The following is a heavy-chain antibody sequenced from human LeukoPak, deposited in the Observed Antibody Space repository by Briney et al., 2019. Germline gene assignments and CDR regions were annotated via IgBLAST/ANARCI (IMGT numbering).Heavy chain of an antibody. D-gene: IGHD6-13*01. V-gene: IGHV4-39*01. CDR3: ARHAGGISATGTRPFDY. J-gene: IGHJ4*02. Sequence: SETLSLTCTVSGASFSSSTYYWGWIRQPPGKGLEWIGGIYYSGSTYYNPSLKSRVTMSVDTSKNQFSLKLSSVTAADTAVYYCARHAGGISATGTRPFDYWGQGTLVTVSS. CDR1: GASFSSSTYY. CDR2: IYYSGST.